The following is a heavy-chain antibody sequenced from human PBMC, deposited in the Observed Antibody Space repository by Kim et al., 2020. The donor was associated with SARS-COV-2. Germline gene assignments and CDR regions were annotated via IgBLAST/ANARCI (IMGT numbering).Heavy chain of an antibody. Sequence: SETLSLTCTASGGSISSYYWSWIRQPPGKGLEWIGYIYYSGSTNYNPSLKSRVTISVDTAKNQFSLKLSSVTAADTAVYYCAREGDTAMVNGMDVWGQGTTVTVTS. V-gene: IGHV4-59*01. D-gene: IGHD5-18*01. CDR3: AREGDTAMVNGMDV. CDR1: GGSISSYY. CDR2: IYYSGST. J-gene: IGHJ6*02.